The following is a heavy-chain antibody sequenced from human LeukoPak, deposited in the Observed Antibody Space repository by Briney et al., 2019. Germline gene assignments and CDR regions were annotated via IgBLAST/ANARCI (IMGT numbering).Heavy chain of an antibody. V-gene: IGHV5-51*01. CDR3: ARLLRGPRYYYGMDV. J-gene: IGHJ6*02. CDR1: GYSFTSYW. Sequence: GESLQISCKGSGYSFTSYWIGWVRQMPGKGLEWMGIIYPGDSDTRYSPSFQGQVTISADKSISTAYLQWSSLKASDTAMYYCARLLRGPRYYYGMDVWGQGTTVTVSS. CDR2: IYPGDSDT.